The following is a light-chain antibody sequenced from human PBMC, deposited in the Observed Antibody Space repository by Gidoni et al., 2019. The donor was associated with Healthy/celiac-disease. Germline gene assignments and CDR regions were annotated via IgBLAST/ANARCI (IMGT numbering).Light chain of an antibody. CDR3: QQKDT. V-gene: IGKV1-39*01. J-gene: IGKJ1*01. CDR1: QSISSY. CDR2: AAS. Sequence: DIQMTQSPSSLSASVGNRVTITCRASQSISSYLNWYQQKPGKAPKLLIYAASRLQSGVPSRFSGSGSGTDFTRTISSLQPEDFATYYCQQKDTFGQGTKVEIK.